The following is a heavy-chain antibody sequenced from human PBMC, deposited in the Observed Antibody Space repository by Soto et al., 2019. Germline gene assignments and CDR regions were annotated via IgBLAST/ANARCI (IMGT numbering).Heavy chain of an antibody. D-gene: IGHD5-18*01. J-gene: IGHJ6*02. CDR3: VCFFSRGYSYGFYYYGMDV. CDR2: IFYSGST. V-gene: IGHV4-39*01. CDR1: GGSISSSSYY. Sequence: SETLSLTCTVSGGSISSSSYYWGWIRQPPGKGLEWIGSIFYSGSTYYNPSLKSRVTISVDTSKNQFSLKLTSVTAADTAVYYCVCFFSRGYSYGFYYYGMDVWGQGTRVTVSS.